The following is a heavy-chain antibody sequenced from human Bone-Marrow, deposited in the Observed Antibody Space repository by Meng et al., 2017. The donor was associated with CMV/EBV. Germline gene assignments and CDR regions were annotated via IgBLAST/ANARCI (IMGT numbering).Heavy chain of an antibody. V-gene: IGHV3-21*01. J-gene: IGHJ4*02. Sequence: FTFSGYSMNWVRQAPGKGLEWVSSISSLSSYRYYADSVKGRFTISRGNAKNSLYLQMNSLRAEDTAVYYCARDGGSVSMIVVANYFDYWGQGTLVTVSS. CDR3: ARDGGSVSMIVVANYFDY. CDR1: FTFSGYS. CDR2: ISSLSSYR. D-gene: IGHD3-22*01.